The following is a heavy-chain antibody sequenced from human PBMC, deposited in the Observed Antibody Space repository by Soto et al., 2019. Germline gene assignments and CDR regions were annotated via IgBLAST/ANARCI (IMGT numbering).Heavy chain of an antibody. D-gene: IGHD2-2*01. J-gene: IGHJ4*02. CDR3: ARVPDY. Sequence: SETLSLTCTVSGGSVSSGNHYWSWIRQPPGKGLEWIGYMYHSGSTYYNPSLKSRVTISIDRSKNQFSLKLSSVTAADTAVYYCARVPDYWGQGILVTVSS. CDR2: MYHSGST. V-gene: IGHV4-30-2*01. CDR1: GGSVSSGNHY.